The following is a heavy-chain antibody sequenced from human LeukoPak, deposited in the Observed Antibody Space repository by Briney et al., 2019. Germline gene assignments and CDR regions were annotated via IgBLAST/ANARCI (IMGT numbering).Heavy chain of an antibody. J-gene: IGHJ5*02. Sequence: GRSLRLSCAASGFTFSSYGMHWVRQAPGKGLEWVAVISYDGSNKYYADSVKGRFTISRDNSKNTLYLQMNSLRAEDTAVYYCAKAPYGDSNNWFDPWGQGTLVTVSS. CDR2: ISYDGSNK. D-gene: IGHD4-17*01. V-gene: IGHV3-30*18. CDR1: GFTFSSYG. CDR3: AKAPYGDSNNWFDP.